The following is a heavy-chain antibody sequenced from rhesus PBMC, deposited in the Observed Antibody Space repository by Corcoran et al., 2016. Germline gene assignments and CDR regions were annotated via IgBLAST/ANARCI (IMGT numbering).Heavy chain of an antibody. D-gene: IGHD3-34*01. CDR3: AREGTYWGDYYVY. V-gene: IGHV4-173*01. J-gene: IGHJ4*01. Sequence: QLQLQESDPGLVKPSETLSLTCAVSGGSISSNYWSWIRQPPGKGLEWIGRISGSSGSTDYNPSLKSRVTISTDTSKNQVSLKLSSVTAADTAVYYCAREGTYWGDYYVYWGQGVLVTVSS. CDR1: GGSISSNY. CDR2: ISGSSGST.